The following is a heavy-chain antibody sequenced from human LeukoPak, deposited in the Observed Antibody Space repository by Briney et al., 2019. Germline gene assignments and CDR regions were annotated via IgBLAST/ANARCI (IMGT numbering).Heavy chain of an antibody. CDR2: IYYGGST. V-gene: IGHV4-39*01. CDR3: ASGYCTGGRRGGLYYQYGMDV. J-gene: IGHJ6*02. Sequence: SETLSLTCTVSGGFISSGSYYWGWIRQPPGKGLEWIGSIYYGGSTYYNPSLKSRVTIFVDTSKNQFSLKLSSVTAADTAVYYCASGYCTGGRRGGLYYQYGMDVWGQGTTVTVSS. D-gene: IGHD2-8*02. CDR1: GGFISSGSYY.